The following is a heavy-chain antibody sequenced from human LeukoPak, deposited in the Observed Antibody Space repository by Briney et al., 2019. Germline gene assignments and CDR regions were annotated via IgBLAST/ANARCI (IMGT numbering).Heavy chain of an antibody. CDR1: GYTFTAYA. V-gene: IGHV1-3*01. D-gene: IGHD3-10*01. Sequence: ASVKVSCKASGYTFTAYAIHWVRQAPGQSLQWMGWINAGSDTKYSQKFQGRVTITRDTSASTACMELSSLRSDDTAVYYCARAPLEGSGSALSGDYWGQGTLVTVSS. J-gene: IGHJ4*02. CDR3: ARAPLEGSGSALSGDY. CDR2: INAGSDT.